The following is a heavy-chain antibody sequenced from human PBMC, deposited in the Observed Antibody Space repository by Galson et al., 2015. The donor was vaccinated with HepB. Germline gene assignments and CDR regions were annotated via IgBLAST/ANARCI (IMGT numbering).Heavy chain of an antibody. Sequence: SVKVSCKASGGTFSSYAISWVRQAPGQGLEWMGGIIPIFGIANYAQKFQGRVTITADESTSTAYMELSSLRSEDTAVYYCARTPPTHYDYVWGSYPLSYYFDYWGQGTLVTVSS. CDR1: GGTFSSYA. CDR2: IIPIFGIA. V-gene: IGHV1-69*13. D-gene: IGHD3-16*02. CDR3: ARTPPTHYDYVWGSYPLSYYFDY. J-gene: IGHJ4*02.